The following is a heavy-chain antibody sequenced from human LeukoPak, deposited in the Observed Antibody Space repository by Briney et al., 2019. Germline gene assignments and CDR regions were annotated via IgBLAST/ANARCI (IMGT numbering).Heavy chain of an antibody. CDR2: ISSSSSYI. J-gene: IGHJ3*02. V-gene: IGHV3-21*04. D-gene: IGHD4-17*01. Sequence: GGSLRLSCAASGFTFSSYSMNWVRQAPGKELEWVSSISSSSSYIYYADSVKGRFTISRDNAKNSLYLQMNSLRAEDTAMYYCAKDWRDYGDFHAFDMWGQGTMVTVSS. CDR1: GFTFSSYS. CDR3: AKDWRDYGDFHAFDM.